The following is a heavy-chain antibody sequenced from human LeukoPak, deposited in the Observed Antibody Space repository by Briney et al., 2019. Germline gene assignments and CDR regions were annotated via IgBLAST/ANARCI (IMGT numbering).Heavy chain of an antibody. CDR1: GFTFSSYA. V-gene: IGHV3-23*01. CDR2: ISGSGGST. D-gene: IGHD6-6*01. CDR3: AKDWAAARSRYFDY. J-gene: IGHJ4*02. Sequence: PGGSLRLSCAASGFTFSSYAMSWVRRAPGKGLEWVSAISGSGGSTYYADSVKGRFTISRDNSKNTLYLQMNSLRAEDTAVYYCAKDWAAARSRYFDYWGQGTLVTVSS.